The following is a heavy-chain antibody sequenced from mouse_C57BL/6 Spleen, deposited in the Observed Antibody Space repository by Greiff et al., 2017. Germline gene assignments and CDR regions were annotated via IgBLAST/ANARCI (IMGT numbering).Heavy chain of an antibody. CDR3: ASQGLITTPFDY. V-gene: IGHV1-76*01. D-gene: IGHD1-1*01. Sequence: VMLVESGAELVRPGASVKLSCKASGYTFTDYYINWVKQRPGKGLEWIARIYPGSGNTYYNEKFKGKATLTAEKASSTAYMQISSLTSEVSAVYFCASQGLITTPFDYWGPGTTLTVSS. CDR2: IYPGSGNT. CDR1: GYTFTDYY. J-gene: IGHJ2*01.